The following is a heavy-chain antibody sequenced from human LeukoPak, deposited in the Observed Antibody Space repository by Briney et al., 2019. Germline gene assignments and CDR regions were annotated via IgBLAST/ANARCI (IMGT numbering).Heavy chain of an antibody. CDR3: AREGFYGTCFDY. Sequence: PSETLSLTCAVYGGSFSGYYWSWIRQPPGKGLEWIGEINHSGSTHYNPSLKSRVTISVDTSNNQFSLKLTSVTAADTAVYYCAREGFYGTCFDYWGQGTLVTVSS. CDR2: INHSGST. CDR1: GGSFSGYY. D-gene: IGHD2/OR15-2a*01. J-gene: IGHJ4*02. V-gene: IGHV4-34*01.